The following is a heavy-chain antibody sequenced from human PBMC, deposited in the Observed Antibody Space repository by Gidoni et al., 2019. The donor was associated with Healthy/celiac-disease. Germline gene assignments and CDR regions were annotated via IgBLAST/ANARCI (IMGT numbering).Heavy chain of an antibody. Sequence: EVQLVESGGGLVQPGRSLRLSCPAPGFTFGDSAMRWVRQDPGKGLEWVGFMRSKAYGGTTEYAASLKGRFTISRDDSKSIAYLQMNSLKTEDTAVYYCTSALPGIAAAGTEAVAVLFDYWGQGTLVTVSS. CDR1: GFTFGDSA. CDR2: MRSKAYGGTT. J-gene: IGHJ4*02. V-gene: IGHV3-49*04. D-gene: IGHD6-13*01. CDR3: TSALPGIAAAGTEAVAVLFDY.